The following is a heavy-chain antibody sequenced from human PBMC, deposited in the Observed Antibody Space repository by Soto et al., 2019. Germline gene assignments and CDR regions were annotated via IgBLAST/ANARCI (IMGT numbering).Heavy chain of an antibody. V-gene: IGHV4-34*01. CDR1: GGSFSGYY. CDR3: ARGYGSGWFVDS. D-gene: IGHD6-19*01. Sequence: SETLSLTCAVYGGSFSGYYWSWIRQPPGKGLEWIGEINHSGSTNYNPSLKSRVTISVDTSKNQFSLKLSSVTAADTAVYYCARGYGSGWFVDSWGQGTLVTVSS. CDR2: INHSGST. J-gene: IGHJ4*02.